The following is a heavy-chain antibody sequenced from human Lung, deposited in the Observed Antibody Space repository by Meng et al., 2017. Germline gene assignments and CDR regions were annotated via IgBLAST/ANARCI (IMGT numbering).Heavy chain of an antibody. J-gene: IGHJ4*02. D-gene: IGHD4-11*01. CDR1: GGSFSDYY. Sequence: HVQLPQGGAGRLKPSETLSLTCVVSGGSFSDYYWSWIRQPPGKGLEWIGEINHSGSTNYNPSLESRATISVDTSQNNLSLKLSSVTAADSAVYYCARGPTTMAHDFDYWGQGTLVTVSS. CDR3: ARGPTTMAHDFDY. CDR2: INHSGST. V-gene: IGHV4-34*01.